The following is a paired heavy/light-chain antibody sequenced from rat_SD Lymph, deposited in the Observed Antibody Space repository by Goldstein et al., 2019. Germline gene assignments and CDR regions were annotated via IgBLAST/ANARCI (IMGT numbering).Light chain of an antibody. CDR2: GAT. Sequence: DIQMTQSPSSMSASLGDTVTITCLASQDIGNYLSWYQQKPGKSPKLMIYGATNLEDGVPSRFSGSRSGSDYSLTINSLGYDDEGIYHCHQYYEYPFTFGSGTKLEIK. CDR1: QDIGNY. V-gene: IGKV14S8*01. J-gene: IGKJ4*01. CDR3: HQYYEYPFT.
Heavy chain of an antibody. CDR1: GFTFSNYG. CDR2: ISSSSSYI. CDR3: ARQGGLYSSKRGVMDA. V-gene: IGHV5-34*01. D-gene: IGHD1-2*01. J-gene: IGHJ4*01. Sequence: EVQLVESGGGLVQPGRSLKLSCLASGFTFSNYGMNWIRQAPGKGLEWVASISSSSSYIYYADTVKGRFTISRDNAKNTLYLQMTSLRSEDTALYYCARQGGLYSSKRGVMDAWGQGASVTVSS.